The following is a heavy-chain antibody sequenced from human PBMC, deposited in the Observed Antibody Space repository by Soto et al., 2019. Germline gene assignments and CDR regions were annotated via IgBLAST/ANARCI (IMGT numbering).Heavy chain of an antibody. V-gene: IGHV1-69*01. Sequence: QVQLVQSGAEVKKPGSSVKVSCKASGGTFSSYAISWVRQAPGQGLEWMGGIIPIFGTANYAQKFQGRVTITADESTSTAYMELSSLRSEDTVVYYCASKPLRRDGYNYEMDYWGQGTLVTVSS. CDR3: ASKPLRRDGYNYEMDY. CDR1: GGTFSSYA. CDR2: IIPIFGTA. D-gene: IGHD5-12*01. J-gene: IGHJ4*02.